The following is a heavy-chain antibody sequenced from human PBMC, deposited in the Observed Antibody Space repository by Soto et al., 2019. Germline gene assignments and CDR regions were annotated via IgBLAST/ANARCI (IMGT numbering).Heavy chain of an antibody. CDR2: IRSKANSYAT. D-gene: IGHD4-17*01. CDR1: GFTFSGSA. V-gene: IGHV3-73*01. Sequence: QPGGSLRLSCAASGFTFSGSAMHWVRQASGKGLEWVGRIRSKANSYATAYAASVKGRVTMTTDTSTSTAYMELRSLRSDDTAVYYCASARNTGIFDSGGKEPLVTVPS. CDR3: ASARNTGIFDS. J-gene: IGHJ4*02.